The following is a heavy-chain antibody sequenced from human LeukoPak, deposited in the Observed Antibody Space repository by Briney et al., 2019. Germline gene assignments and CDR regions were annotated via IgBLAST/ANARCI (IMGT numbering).Heavy chain of an antibody. J-gene: IGHJ5*02. CDR1: GYTFTGYY. V-gene: IGHV1-2*02. D-gene: IGHD3-10*01. CDR3: ARDAPMVRGIRVKWFDP. CDR2: INPNSGGT. Sequence: GASVKVSCKASGYTFTGYYMHWVRQAPGQGLEWMGWINPNSGGTNYAQKFQGRVTMTRDTSISTAYMELSSLRSEDTAVYYCARDAPMVRGIRVKWFDPWGQGTLVTVSS.